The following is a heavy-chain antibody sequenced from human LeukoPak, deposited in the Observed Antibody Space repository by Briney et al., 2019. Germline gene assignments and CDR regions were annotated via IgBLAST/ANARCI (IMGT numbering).Heavy chain of an antibody. V-gene: IGHV4-59*01. CDR3: ARYRGTYGYYFDY. CDR2: IYNSGNT. CDR1: GGSISSYY. Sequence: PSETLSLTCSVSGGSISSYYWSWIRQSPENGLEWIGYIYNSGNTNYNLFLKSRVTISADTSKNQFSLELTSVTAADTAVYYCARYRGTYGYYFDYWGQGKLVIVSS. J-gene: IGHJ4*02. D-gene: IGHD5-24*01.